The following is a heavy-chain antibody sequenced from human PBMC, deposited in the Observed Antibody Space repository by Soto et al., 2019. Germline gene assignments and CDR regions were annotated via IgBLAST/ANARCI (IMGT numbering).Heavy chain of an antibody. CDR1: GFTFSSYS. V-gene: IGHV3-48*02. J-gene: IGHJ6*02. CDR3: AREGNYDYVWGSYMGTGMDV. D-gene: IGHD3-16*01. CDR2: ISSSSSTI. Sequence: EVQLVESGGGLVQPGGSLRLSCAASGFTFSSYSMNWVRQAPGKGLEWVSYISSSSSTIYYADSVKGRFTISRDNAKNSLYLQMNSLRDEDTAVYYCAREGNYDYVWGSYMGTGMDVWGQGTTVTVSS.